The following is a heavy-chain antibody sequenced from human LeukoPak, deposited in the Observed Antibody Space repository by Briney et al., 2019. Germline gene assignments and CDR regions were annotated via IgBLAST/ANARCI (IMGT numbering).Heavy chain of an antibody. V-gene: IGHV1-69*04. J-gene: IGHJ5*02. CDR3: ASHYDFWSGYPNWFDP. D-gene: IGHD3-3*01. CDR2: IIPILGIA. Sequence: ASVKVSCKASGGTFSSYAISWVRQAPGQGLEWMGRIIPILGIANYAQKFQGRVTITADKSTSTAYMELSSLRSEDTAVYYCASHYDFWSGYPNWFDPWGQGTLVTVSS. CDR1: GGTFSSYA.